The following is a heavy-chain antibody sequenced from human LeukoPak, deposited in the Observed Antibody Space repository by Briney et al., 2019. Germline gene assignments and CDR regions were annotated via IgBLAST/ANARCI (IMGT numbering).Heavy chain of an antibody. D-gene: IGHD1-26*01. Sequence: SQTLSLTCAISGDSVSTNSVAWNWIRRSPSRGLEWLGRTYYRSKWSNDYAASVKSRITINPDTSKNQFSLQLNSVTPEDKAVYYCARDGPGKYFDYWGQGTLVTVSS. CDR3: ARDGPGKYFDY. V-gene: IGHV6-1*01. CDR1: GDSVSTNSVA. CDR2: TYYRSKWSN. J-gene: IGHJ4*02.